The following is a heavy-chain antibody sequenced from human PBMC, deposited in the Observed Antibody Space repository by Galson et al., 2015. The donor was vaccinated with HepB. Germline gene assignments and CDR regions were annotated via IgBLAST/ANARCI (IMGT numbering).Heavy chain of an antibody. Sequence: SLRLSCAASGFTFSNYAMSWVRQAPGKGLEWVSGISYSGGSTYYADSVKGRFTISRDNPKNTLYLQMNSLRAEDTAVYYCAKGRPATPLDYWGQGTLVIVSS. V-gene: IGHV3-23*01. CDR3: AKGRPATPLDY. D-gene: IGHD1-26*01. J-gene: IGHJ4*02. CDR1: GFTFSNYA. CDR2: ISYSGGST.